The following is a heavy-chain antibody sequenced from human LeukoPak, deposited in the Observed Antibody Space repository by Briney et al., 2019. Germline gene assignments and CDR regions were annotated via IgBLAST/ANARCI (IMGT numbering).Heavy chain of an antibody. D-gene: IGHD2-15*01. Sequence: PGGSLRLSCAASGFTFSSYEMNWVRQAPGKGLEWVSSISSSSSYIYYADSVKGRFTISRDNAKNSLYLQMNSLRAEDTAVYYCARDLGYCSGGSCYSWFDPWGQGTLVTVSS. CDR1: GFTFSSYE. CDR2: ISSSSSYI. CDR3: ARDLGYCSGGSCYSWFDP. V-gene: IGHV3-21*01. J-gene: IGHJ5*02.